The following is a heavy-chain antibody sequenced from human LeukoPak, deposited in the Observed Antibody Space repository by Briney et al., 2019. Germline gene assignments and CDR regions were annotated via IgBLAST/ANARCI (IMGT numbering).Heavy chain of an antibody. D-gene: IGHD6-13*01. CDR2: ISDSGGST. V-gene: IGHV3-23*01. Sequence: GGSLRLSCAASGFTFSSYAMSWVRQAPGKGLEWVSAISDSGGSTYYADSVKGRFTISRDNSKNTLYLQMNSLRAEDTAVYYCAKSTSWGIAAAGGYWGQGTLVTVSS. J-gene: IGHJ4*02. CDR1: GFTFSSYA. CDR3: AKSTSWGIAAAGGY.